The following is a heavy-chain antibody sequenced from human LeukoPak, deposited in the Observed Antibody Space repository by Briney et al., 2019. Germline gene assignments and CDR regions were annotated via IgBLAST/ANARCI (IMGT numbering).Heavy chain of an antibody. J-gene: IGHJ5*02. CDR1: GASVSSGNW. D-gene: IGHD2-15*01. V-gene: IGHV4-4*02. CDR2: ILYTGDT. Sequence: KPSETLSLTCAVSGASVSSGNWWNWARQSPGKGLEWIAEILYTGDTHYNPSLRSRVTVSIDNSNNEASLKLASVTAADSAVYYCARAQRGCSANSCYLDPWGPGILVTVSS. CDR3: ARAQRGCSANSCYLDP.